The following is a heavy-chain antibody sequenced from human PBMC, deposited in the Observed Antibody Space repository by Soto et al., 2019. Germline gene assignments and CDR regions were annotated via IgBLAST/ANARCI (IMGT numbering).Heavy chain of an antibody. CDR1: GGSFSGYY. D-gene: IGHD2-21*02. CDR2: INHSGST. CDR3: VIGCGGDCSLDY. J-gene: IGHJ4*02. Sequence: SETLSLTCAVYGGSFSGYYWSWIRQPPGKGLEWIGEINHSGSTNYNPSLKSRVTISVDTSKNQFSLKLSSVTAADTAVYYCVIGCGGDCSLDYWGQGTLVTVSS. V-gene: IGHV4-34*01.